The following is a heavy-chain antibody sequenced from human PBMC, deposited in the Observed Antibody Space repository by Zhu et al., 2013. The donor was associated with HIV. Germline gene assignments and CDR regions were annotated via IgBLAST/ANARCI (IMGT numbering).Heavy chain of an antibody. V-gene: IGHV1-69*01. J-gene: IGHJ4*02. CDR3: ARESPGGY. CDR2: IIPIFGTT. CDR1: GYTFTSYG. Sequence: QVQLVQSGAEVKKPGASVKVSCKASGYTFTSYGFTWVRQAPGQGLEWMGGIIPIFGTTNYAQNFQGRITITADESTSTAYMELSSLRSDDTAVYYCARESPGGYWGQGTLVTVSS. D-gene: IGHD3-10*01.